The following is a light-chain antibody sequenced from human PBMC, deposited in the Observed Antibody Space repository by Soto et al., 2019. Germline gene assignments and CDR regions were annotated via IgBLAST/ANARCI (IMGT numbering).Light chain of an antibody. CDR2: SNI. CDR1: SSNIKTNG. CDR3: STCDDSRNGLI. J-gene: IGLJ2*01. Sequence: QSVLAQPPSASGTPGQTVTISCSGGSSNIKTNGVSWYQQVPGAAPKLLIYSNIHRPSVAPDRFYGSKSGTSASLAISGLQSEDEANDHCSTCDDSRNGLIFGGGTKLTVL. V-gene: IGLV1-44*01.